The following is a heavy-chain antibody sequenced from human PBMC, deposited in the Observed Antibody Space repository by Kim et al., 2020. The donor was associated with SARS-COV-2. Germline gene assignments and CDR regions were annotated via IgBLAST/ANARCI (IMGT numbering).Heavy chain of an antibody. D-gene: IGHD3-22*01. CDR2: IYYTGST. V-gene: IGHV4-31*03. J-gene: IGHJ5*01. CDR1: SGFSSGGYY. CDR3: ARGRDSYAIGGYYDS. Sequence: SETLSLTCTVSSGFSSGGYYWNWIRQHPGKGLEWVGYIYYTGSTYYNTSLESRATISIDRSKSQFSLELRSVTAADTAVYVCARGRDSYAIGGYYDSWGQGTLVTVSS.